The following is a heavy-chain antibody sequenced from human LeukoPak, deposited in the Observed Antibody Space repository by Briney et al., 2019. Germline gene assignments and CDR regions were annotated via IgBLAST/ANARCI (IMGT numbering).Heavy chain of an antibody. J-gene: IGHJ5*02. Sequence: GGSLRLSCAASGFAFSSYWMSWVRQAPGKGLEWVANIKEDGSEKYYVDSVKGRFTISRDNAKNSLYLQMNSLRAEDTAVYYCARTGGPQLWLTWGQGTLVTVSS. CDR2: IKEDGSEK. V-gene: IGHV3-7*01. CDR3: ARTGGPQLWLT. D-gene: IGHD5-18*01. CDR1: GFAFSSYW.